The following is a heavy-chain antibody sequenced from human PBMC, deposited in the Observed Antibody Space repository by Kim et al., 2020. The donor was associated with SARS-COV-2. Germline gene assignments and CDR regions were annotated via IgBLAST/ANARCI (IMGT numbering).Heavy chain of an antibody. CDR3: ARHRKNDFWSGSDPFDI. V-gene: IGHV3-48*02. CDR1: GFTFSSYS. CDR2: ISSSSSTI. J-gene: IGHJ3*02. D-gene: IGHD3-3*01. Sequence: GGSLRLSCAASGFTFSSYSMNWVRQAPGKGLEWVSYISSSSSTIYYADSVKGRFTISRDNAKNSLYLQMNSLRDEDTAVYYCARHRKNDFWSGSDPFDIWGQGTMVTVSS.